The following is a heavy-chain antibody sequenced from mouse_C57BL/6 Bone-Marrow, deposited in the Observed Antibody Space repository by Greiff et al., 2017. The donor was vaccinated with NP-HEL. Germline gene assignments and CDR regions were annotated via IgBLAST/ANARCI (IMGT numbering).Heavy chain of an antibody. V-gene: IGHV5-15*01. CDR1: GFTFSDYG. J-gene: IGHJ2*01. CDR3: ARHRGNYLDY. CDR2: ISNLAYSI. Sequence: EVKVVESGGGLVQPGGSLKLSCAASGFTFSDYGMAWVRQAPRKGPEWVAFISNLAYSIYYADTVTGRFTISRENAKNTLYLEMSSLRSEDTAMYYCARHRGNYLDYWGQGTTLTVSS. D-gene: IGHD3-3*01.